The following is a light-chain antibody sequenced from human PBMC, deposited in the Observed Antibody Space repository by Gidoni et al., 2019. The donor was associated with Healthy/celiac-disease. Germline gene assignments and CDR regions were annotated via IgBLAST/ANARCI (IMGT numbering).Light chain of an antibody. Sequence: EVVFTQSPGTLSLSPGDRATLSCRASQSVSSSYVAWYQQKPGQAPRLLIYGASSRATGIPDTISGSGSGTDFTLTISRLEPEDVAVYYCQQDGSSPTCXQXTKVEIK. J-gene: IGKJ2*01. CDR2: GAS. V-gene: IGKV3-20*01. CDR1: QSVSSSY. CDR3: QQDGSSPT.